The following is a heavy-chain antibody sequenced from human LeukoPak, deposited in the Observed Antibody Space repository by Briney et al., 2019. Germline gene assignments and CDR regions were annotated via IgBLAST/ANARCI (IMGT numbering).Heavy chain of an antibody. D-gene: IGHD5-24*01. CDR3: AREENYKSTPFDY. Sequence: TGGSLRLSCAASGFTFSRFSMNWVRQAPGKGLEWVSSISSSGTYIYYADSVKGRFTISRDNAKNSLYLQMDSLRAEDTAVYYCAREENYKSTPFDYWGQGTLVTVSS. CDR1: GFTFSRFS. V-gene: IGHV3-21*01. CDR2: ISSSGTYI. J-gene: IGHJ4*02.